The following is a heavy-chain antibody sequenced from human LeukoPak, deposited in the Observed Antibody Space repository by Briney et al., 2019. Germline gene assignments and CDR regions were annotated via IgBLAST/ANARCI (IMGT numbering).Heavy chain of an antibody. CDR2: ISWNSGSI. CDR1: GFTFDDYA. Sequence: GGSLRLSCAASGFTFDDYAMHWVRQAPGKGLEWVSGISWNSGSIGYADSVKGRFTISRDNAKNSLYLQMNSLRAEDTALYYCAKALYYYDSSGYYALDYWGQGTLVTVSS. CDR3: AKALYYYDSSGYYALDY. D-gene: IGHD3-22*01. V-gene: IGHV3-9*01. J-gene: IGHJ4*02.